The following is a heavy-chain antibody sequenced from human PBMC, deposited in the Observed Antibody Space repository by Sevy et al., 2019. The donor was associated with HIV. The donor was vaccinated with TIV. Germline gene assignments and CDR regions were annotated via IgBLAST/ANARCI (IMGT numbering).Heavy chain of an antibody. CDR3: ARDRGSGKNVFFDY. V-gene: IGHV3-30-3*01. D-gene: IGHD3-10*01. J-gene: IGHJ4*02. CDR2: ISYDGSNK. CDR1: GFSFSSYA. Sequence: WGSLRLSYAASGFSFSSYAMHWVRQAPGKGLEWVAVISYDGSNKYYADSVKGRFTISRDNSKNTLYLQMNSLRTEDTAVYYCARDRGSGKNVFFDYWGQGTLVTVSS.